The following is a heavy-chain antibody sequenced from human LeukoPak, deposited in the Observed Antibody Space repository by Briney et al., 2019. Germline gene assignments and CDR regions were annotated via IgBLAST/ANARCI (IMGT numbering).Heavy chain of an antibody. D-gene: IGHD3-10*01. Sequence: GGSLRLSCAASGFTFSNYGMSWVRQAPGKGLEWVSAIGGSGGSTYYADSVKGRFTISRDNSKNTLYVQMNSLRAEDTAVYYCAKGHYYGSGSLDYWGQGTLVTVSS. V-gene: IGHV3-23*01. J-gene: IGHJ4*02. CDR3: AKGHYYGSGSLDY. CDR1: GFTFSNYG. CDR2: IGGSGGST.